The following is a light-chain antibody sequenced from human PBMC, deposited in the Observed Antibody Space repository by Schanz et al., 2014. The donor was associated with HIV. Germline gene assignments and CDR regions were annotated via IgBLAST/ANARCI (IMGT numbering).Light chain of an antibody. CDR3: LQHNSYPRT. V-gene: IGKV1-39*01. CDR1: QSISNY. CDR2: AAS. J-gene: IGKJ1*01. Sequence: DIQMTQSPSSLSASVGDRVTITCRASQSISNYLNWYQQKPGNAPKLLIYAASSLQSGVPSRFSGSGSGTDFTLTISSLQPEDFATYYCLQHNSYPRTFGQGTKVEIK.